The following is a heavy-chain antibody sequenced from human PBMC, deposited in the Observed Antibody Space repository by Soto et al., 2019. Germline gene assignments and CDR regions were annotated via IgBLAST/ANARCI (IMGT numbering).Heavy chain of an antibody. D-gene: IGHD3-22*01. J-gene: IGHJ5*02. CDR3: ARDLVDYYDSSGYTSGGNWFDP. Sequence: EVQLVETGGGLIQPGGSLRLSCAASGFTVSSNYMSWVRQAPGKGLEWVSVIYSGGSTYYADSVEGRFTISRDNSKNKLYLQMNSLRAEDTAVYYCARDLVDYYDSSGYTSGGNWFDPWGQGTLVTVSS. V-gene: IGHV3-53*02. CDR2: IYSGGST. CDR1: GFTVSSNY.